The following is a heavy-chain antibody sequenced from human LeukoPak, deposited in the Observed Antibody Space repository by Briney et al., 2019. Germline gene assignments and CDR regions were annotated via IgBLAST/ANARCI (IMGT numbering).Heavy chain of an antibody. Sequence: GGSLRLSCAASGFTFSKNAMSWVRQAPGKGLEWVSSITSSGSATCYADSVKGRFTISRDNSKNTLYLQMNGLRAEDTAVYYCARGHCSGGSCYLDYRGQGTLVTVSS. CDR2: ITSSGSAT. CDR3: ARGHCSGGSCYLDY. V-gene: IGHV3-23*01. CDR1: GFTFSKNA. J-gene: IGHJ4*02. D-gene: IGHD2-15*01.